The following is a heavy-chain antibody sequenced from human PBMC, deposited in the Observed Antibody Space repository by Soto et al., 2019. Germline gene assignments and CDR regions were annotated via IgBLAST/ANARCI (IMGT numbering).Heavy chain of an antibody. CDR3: ARRVIAYCGGDCYYGMDV. Sequence: QLQLQESGPGLVKPSETLSLTCTVSGGSISSSSYYWGWIRQPPGKGLEWIGSIYYSGSTYYNPSLKSRVTIAVDTSKNQFSLKLSSVTAADTAVYYCARRVIAYCGGDCYYGMDVWGQGTTVTVSS. D-gene: IGHD2-21*01. J-gene: IGHJ6*02. CDR2: IYYSGST. V-gene: IGHV4-39*01. CDR1: GGSISSSSYY.